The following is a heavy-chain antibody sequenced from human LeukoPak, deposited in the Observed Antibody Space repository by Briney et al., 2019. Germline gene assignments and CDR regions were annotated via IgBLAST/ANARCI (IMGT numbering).Heavy chain of an antibody. CDR3: ARGGQGSSGPTDY. CDR2: IKQGESEG. D-gene: IGHD6-19*01. V-gene: IGHV3-7*01. CDR1: GFTFSNYW. Sequence: GGSLRLSCVASGFTFSNYWMSWVRQAPGKGLEWVANIKQGESEGYYVDSVKGRFIISRDNAKNSLYLQMNSLRADDTALYYCARGGQGSSGPTDYWGQGTLVTVSS. J-gene: IGHJ4*02.